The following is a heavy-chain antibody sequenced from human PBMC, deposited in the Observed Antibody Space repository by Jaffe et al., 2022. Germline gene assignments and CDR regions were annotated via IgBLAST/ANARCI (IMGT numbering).Heavy chain of an antibody. CDR3: ARVEYSSSSNGPRYYYYYMDV. J-gene: IGHJ6*03. D-gene: IGHD6-6*01. V-gene: IGHV4-59*01. Sequence: QVQLQESGPGLVKPSETLSLTCTVSGGSISSYYWSWIRQPPGKGLEWIGYIYYSGSTNYNPSLKSRVTISVDTSKNQFSLKLSSVTAADTAVYYCARVEYSSSSNGPRYYYYYMDVWGKGTTVTVSS. CDR2: IYYSGST. CDR1: GGSISSYY.